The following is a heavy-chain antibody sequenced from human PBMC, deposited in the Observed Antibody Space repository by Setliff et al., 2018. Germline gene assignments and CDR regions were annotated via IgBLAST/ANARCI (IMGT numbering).Heavy chain of an antibody. CDR2: IYPDDSDA. CDR1: GYSFTSYW. D-gene: IGHD3-3*01. CDR3: ARQAIFGSDAFDI. Sequence: GESLKISCKGSGYSFTSYWIGWVRQMPGKGLEWMGIIYPDDSDARYSPSFRGQVTISVDKSISTAYLQWSSLKASDTAMYYCARQAIFGSDAFDIWGQGTMVTVSS. V-gene: IGHV5-51*01. J-gene: IGHJ3*02.